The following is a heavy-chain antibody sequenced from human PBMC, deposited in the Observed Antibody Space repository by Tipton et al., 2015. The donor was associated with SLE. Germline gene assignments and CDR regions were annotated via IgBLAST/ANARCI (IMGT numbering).Heavy chain of an antibody. Sequence: TLSPTCTVSNGSISSSPYYWGWIRQSPGKGLEWVGSIYYSGSTYYNPSLKSRVTISVDTSRNQCSLNLTSVTAADTAVYYCARGPYYYMDVWGKGTTVTVSS. V-gene: IGHV4-39*07. J-gene: IGHJ6*03. CDR3: ARGPYYYMDV. CDR2: IYYSGST. CDR1: NGSISSSPYY.